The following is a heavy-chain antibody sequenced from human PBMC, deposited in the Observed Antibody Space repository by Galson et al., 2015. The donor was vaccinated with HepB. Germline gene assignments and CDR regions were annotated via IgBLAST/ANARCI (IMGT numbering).Heavy chain of an antibody. J-gene: IGHJ5*01. CDR3: ARYHGYNTNWCEY. D-gene: IGHD1-14*01. Sequence: SVKVSCKVSGYTFTNYDINWVRQAPGQGLEWMGWMNPNSGNTNFARTFQGRLTMTRDTSINTAYMQLSSLTSEDTAVYYCARYHGYNTNWCEYWGKGVLVTVST. CDR2: MNPNSGNT. CDR1: GYTFTNYD. V-gene: IGHV1-8*01.